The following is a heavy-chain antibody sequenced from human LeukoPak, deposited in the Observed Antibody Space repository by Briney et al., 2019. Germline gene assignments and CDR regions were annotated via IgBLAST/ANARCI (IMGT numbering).Heavy chain of an antibody. CDR1: GYTFTGYY. V-gene: IGHV1-2*02. Sequence: ASVKVSCKASGYTFTGYYMHWVRQAPGQGLEWMGWINPNSGGTNYAQKFQGGVTMTRDTSISTAYTELSRLRSDDTAVYYCARDQSWFDAFDIWGQGTMVTVSS. CDR2: INPNSGGT. D-gene: IGHD3-9*01. CDR3: ARDQSWFDAFDI. J-gene: IGHJ3*02.